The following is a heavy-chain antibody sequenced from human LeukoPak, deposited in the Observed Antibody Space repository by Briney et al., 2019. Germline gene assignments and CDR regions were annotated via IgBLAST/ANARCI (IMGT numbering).Heavy chain of an antibody. V-gene: IGHV4-59*01. CDR2: IYYSGST. J-gene: IGHJ4*02. CDR1: GGSISSYY. Sequence: SETLSLTCTVSGGSISSYYWSWIRQPPGKGLEWIGYIYYSGSTNYNPSLKSRVTISVDTSKNQFSLKLSSVTAADTAVYYCAIGVDCSGGSCYSRPYYFDYWGQGTLVTVSS. D-gene: IGHD2-15*01. CDR3: AIGVDCSGGSCYSRPYYFDY.